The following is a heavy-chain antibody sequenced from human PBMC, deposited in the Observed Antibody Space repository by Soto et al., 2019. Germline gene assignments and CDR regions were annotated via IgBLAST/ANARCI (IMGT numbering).Heavy chain of an antibody. D-gene: IGHD3-22*01. J-gene: IGHJ4*02. CDR2: ISSSATYA. CDR3: ARNDSSGYLDS. V-gene: IGHV3-11*06. CDR1: GFTFSDYY. Sequence: GSLRLSCAASGFTFSDYYMSWIRQAPGKGLEWLSYISSSATYAIYADSVKGRFTLSRDNAKNSLYLQMNSLRAEDTAVYYCARNDSSGYLDSWGQGTLVTSPQ.